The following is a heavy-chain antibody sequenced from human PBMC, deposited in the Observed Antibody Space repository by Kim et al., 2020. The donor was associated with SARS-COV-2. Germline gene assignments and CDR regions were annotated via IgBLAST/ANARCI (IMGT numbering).Heavy chain of an antibody. CDR1: GYTFTSYY. CDR3: ARIPPIVVVPAATQNRGNYYGMDV. V-gene: IGHV1-46*01. D-gene: IGHD2-2*01. CDR2: INPSGGST. Sequence: ASVTVSCKASGYTFTSYYMHWVRQAPGQGLEWMGIINPSGGSTSYAQKFQGRVTMTRDTSTSTVYMELSSLRSEDTAVYYCARIPPIVVVPAATQNRGNYYGMDVWGQGTTVTVSS. J-gene: IGHJ6*02.